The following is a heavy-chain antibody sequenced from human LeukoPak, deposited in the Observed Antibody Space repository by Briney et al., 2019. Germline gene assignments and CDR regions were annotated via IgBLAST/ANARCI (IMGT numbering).Heavy chain of an antibody. V-gene: IGHV4-34*01. D-gene: IGHD1-26*01. J-gene: IGHJ3*02. CDR1: GGSFSHYY. Sequence: KSSESLSLTCAVYGGSFSHYYWSWIRQPPGKGLEWIGEINHSGSTNYNPSLKSRVTMSLDTSRNQFSPKLSSVTAADTAVYYCAACELLLETFDIWGQGTMVTVSS. CDR3: AACELLLETFDI. CDR2: INHSGST.